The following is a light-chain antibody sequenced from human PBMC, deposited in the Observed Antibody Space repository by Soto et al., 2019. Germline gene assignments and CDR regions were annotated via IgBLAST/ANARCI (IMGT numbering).Light chain of an antibody. Sequence: DLQMTQSPSTLSASVGDRVTITCRASQSISSWLAWYQQKPGKAPKLLIYKASSLESGVPSRFSGSGSGTEFTLTISRLQPDDFATYYCQQYNSYSWTFGQGTKVEIK. CDR3: QQYNSYSWT. V-gene: IGKV1-5*03. CDR2: KAS. J-gene: IGKJ1*01. CDR1: QSISSW.